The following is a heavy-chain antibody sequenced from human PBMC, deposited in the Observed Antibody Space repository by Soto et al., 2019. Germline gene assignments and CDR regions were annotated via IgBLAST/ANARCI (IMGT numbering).Heavy chain of an antibody. CDR1: GFTFSNYP. Sequence: EVQVSESGGGLVQPGGSLRLSCATSGFTFSNYPMNWVRQAPGKGLEWVSGISAGGDRTYYADSVKGRFTIFRDNTKNSVSLRMNSLRVEDTAVYYCARRVCGQRTLVNVSS. J-gene: IGHJ4*02. CDR2: ISAGGDRT. CDR3: ARRV. V-gene: IGHV3-23*01.